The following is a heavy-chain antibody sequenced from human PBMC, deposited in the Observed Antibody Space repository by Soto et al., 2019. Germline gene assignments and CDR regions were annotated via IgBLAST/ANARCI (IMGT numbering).Heavy chain of an antibody. D-gene: IGHD2-15*01. J-gene: IGHJ6*02. CDR3: ARERGSKSMDV. CDR2: IRQDGSEG. CDR1: GFTFSNYC. V-gene: IGHV3-7*03. Sequence: GSLRLSCAASGFTFSNYCMTWVRQAPGKGLEWVANIRQDGSEGSYVDSVKGRFTISRDNAKVSLFLQMNSLRAEDTAVYYCARERGSKSMDVWGQGTTVTVSS.